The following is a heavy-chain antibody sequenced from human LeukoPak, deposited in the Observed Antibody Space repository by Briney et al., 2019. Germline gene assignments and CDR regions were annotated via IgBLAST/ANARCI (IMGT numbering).Heavy chain of an antibody. J-gene: IGHJ4*02. V-gene: IGHV3-30*04. D-gene: IGHD3-10*01. CDR3: ARGTKRLLWFGGLDLDY. CDR2: ISYDGSNK. CDR1: GLTFSSYA. Sequence: GRSLRLSCAASGLTFSSYAMHWVRQAPGKGLEWVAVISYDGSNKYYADSVKGRFTISRDNSKNTLYLQMNSLRAEDTAVYYCARGTKRLLWFGGLDLDYWGQGTLVTVSS.